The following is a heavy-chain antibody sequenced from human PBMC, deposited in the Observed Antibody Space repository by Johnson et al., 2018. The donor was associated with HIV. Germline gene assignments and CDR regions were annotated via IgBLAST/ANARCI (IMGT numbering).Heavy chain of an antibody. CDR3: ARGGLGYQNIHDAFDV. V-gene: IGHV3-66*01. Sequence: VQLVESGGGLVQPGGSLRLSCAASGFTVSSNYMSWVRQSPGKGLEWVSVIYSGGNTYYADSVTGRFTISRDNSRNTLYLQMNSLRAEDTAVYYCARGGLGYQNIHDAFDVWGQGTMVTVSS. D-gene: IGHD2-2*01. CDR2: IYSGGNT. CDR1: GFTVSSNY. J-gene: IGHJ3*01.